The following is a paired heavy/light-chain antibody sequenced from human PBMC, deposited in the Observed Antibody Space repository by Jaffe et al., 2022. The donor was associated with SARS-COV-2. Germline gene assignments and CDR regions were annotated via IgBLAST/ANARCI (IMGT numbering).Heavy chain of an antibody. Sequence: EVQLLDSGGGLVQPGGSLRLSCAASGFTFGGSAMSWVRQAPGKGLEWVSTISNNGGYTYYADSVKGRFTISRDNSRNTLYLQMNSLRAEDTAVYYCAKVSDFHFYNMDVWGQGTTVTVSS. CDR3: AKVSDFHFYNMDV. V-gene: IGHV3-23*01. CDR1: GFTFGGSA. CDR2: ISNNGGYT. J-gene: IGHJ6*02.
Light chain of an antibody. J-gene: IGLJ1*01. CDR1: SSNIGNNY. V-gene: IGLV1-51*02. CDR3: GTWDTSLSAGRFV. Sequence: QSVLTQPPSVSAAPGQKVTISCSGSSSNIGNNYVSWYQQLPGTAPKLLIYENNKRPSGIPDRFSGSRSGTSATLDITGLQTGDEADYYCGTWDTSLSAGRFVFGTGTKVTVL. CDR2: ENN.